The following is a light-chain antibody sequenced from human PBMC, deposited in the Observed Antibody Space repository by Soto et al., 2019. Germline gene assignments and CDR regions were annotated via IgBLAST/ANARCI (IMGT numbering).Light chain of an antibody. Sequence: QSALTQPASVSGSPGQSITISCTGTSSDVGSYNLVSWYQQHPGKAPKLMIYEVSKRPSGVSNRFSGSKSDNTASLTISGLQAEDEADYYCCSYAGSSTHAVFGGGTQLTVL. CDR3: CSYAGSSTHAV. J-gene: IGLJ7*01. CDR1: SSDVGSYNL. CDR2: EVS. V-gene: IGLV2-23*02.